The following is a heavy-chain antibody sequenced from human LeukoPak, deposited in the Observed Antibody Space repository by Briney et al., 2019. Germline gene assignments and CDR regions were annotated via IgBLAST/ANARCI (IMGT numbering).Heavy chain of an antibody. V-gene: IGHV3-43*02. Sequence: GGSLRLSCAASGFTVDDYAMHWVRQAPGKGLEWVSLISGDGGSTYYADSVKGRFTISRDNSKNTLYLQMNSLRAEDTAVYYCATNRRTLSYYDILTGPNDYWGQGTLVTVSS. CDR1: GFTVDDYA. J-gene: IGHJ4*02. CDR2: ISGDGGST. CDR3: ATNRRTLSYYDILTGPNDY. D-gene: IGHD3-9*01.